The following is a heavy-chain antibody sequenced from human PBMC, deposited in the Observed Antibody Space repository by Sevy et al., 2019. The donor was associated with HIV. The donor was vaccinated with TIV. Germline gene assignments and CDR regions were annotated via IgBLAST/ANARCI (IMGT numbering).Heavy chain of an antibody. J-gene: IGHJ4*02. V-gene: IGHV3-30*03. Sequence: GGSLRLSCAASGFSLSSYGMHWVRQAPGKGLEWVAVISYDGSNKYYADSVKGRFTISRDNSKNTLYLQMNSLRAEDTAVYYCATRDTLDYWGQGALVTVSS. CDR3: ATRDTLDY. D-gene: IGHD5-18*01. CDR2: ISYDGSNK. CDR1: GFSLSSYG.